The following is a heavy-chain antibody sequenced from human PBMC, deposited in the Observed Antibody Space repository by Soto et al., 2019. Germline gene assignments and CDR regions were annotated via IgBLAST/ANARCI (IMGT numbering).Heavy chain of an antibody. J-gene: IGHJ6*02. CDR3: ARDSADYYESSGYYPV. Sequence: QVQLQESGPGLVKPSQTLSLTCAVFGGSISSGGYYWSWIRQHPGKGLEWIGYMYYTGTTHYNPSLKSRVTISVDTSKNQFSLKLTSVTAADTAVYYCARDSADYYESSGYYPVWGQGTTVTVSS. D-gene: IGHD3-22*01. CDR1: GGSISSGGYY. CDR2: MYYTGTT. V-gene: IGHV4-31*11.